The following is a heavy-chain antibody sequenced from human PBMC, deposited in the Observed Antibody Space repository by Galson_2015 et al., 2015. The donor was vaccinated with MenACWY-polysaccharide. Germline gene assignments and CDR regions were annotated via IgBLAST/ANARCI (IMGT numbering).Heavy chain of an antibody. Sequence: SLRLSCAASGFTFSTYWMHWVRQAPGKGLVWVSRIKSDGSSTSCADSVKGRFTISRDNAKNTLYLQMNSLRAEDTAVYYCARGYSGYDWGQGTLVTVSS. CDR1: GFTFSTYW. J-gene: IGHJ4*02. D-gene: IGHD5-12*01. CDR2: IKSDGSST. CDR3: ARGYSGYD. V-gene: IGHV3-74*01.